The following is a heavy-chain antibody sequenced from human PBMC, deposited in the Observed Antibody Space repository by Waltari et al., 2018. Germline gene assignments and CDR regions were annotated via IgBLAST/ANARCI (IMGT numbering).Heavy chain of an antibody. J-gene: IGHJ5*02. CDR3: AADYGGLRENRNWFDP. CDR1: GGSFSGYY. Sequence: QVQLQQWGAGLLKPSETLSLTCAVYGGSFSGYYWSWIRQPPGKGLEWIGEINHSGSTNYNPSLKGRVTISVDTSKNQFSLKLSSVTAADTAVYYCAADYGGLRENRNWFDPWGQGTLVTVSS. CDR2: INHSGST. V-gene: IGHV4-34*01. D-gene: IGHD4-17*01.